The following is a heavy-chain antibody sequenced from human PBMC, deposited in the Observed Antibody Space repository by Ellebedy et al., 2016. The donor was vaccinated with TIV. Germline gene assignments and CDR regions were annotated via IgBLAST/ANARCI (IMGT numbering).Heavy chain of an antibody. D-gene: IGHD4-17*01. Sequence: GGSLRLSXAASGFTFSSYGMHWVRQAPGKGLEWVAVIWYDGSNKYYADSVKGRFTISRDNSKNTLYLQMNSLRAEDTAVYYCARYGDYVWDLKTDYWGQGTLATVSS. CDR3: ARYGDYVWDLKTDY. V-gene: IGHV3-33*01. CDR1: GFTFSSYG. CDR2: IWYDGSNK. J-gene: IGHJ4*02.